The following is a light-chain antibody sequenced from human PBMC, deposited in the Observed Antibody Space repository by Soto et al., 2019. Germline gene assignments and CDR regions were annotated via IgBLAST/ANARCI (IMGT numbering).Light chain of an antibody. CDR3: QSYDSSLSGSKAV. J-gene: IGLJ7*01. CDR1: SSNIGAGYD. Sequence: QSVLTQPTSVSGAPGQRVTISCTGSSSNIGAGYDVHWYQQLPGTAPKLLIYGNSNRPSGVPDRFSGSKSGTSASLAITGLQAEDEAYYYCQSYDSSLSGSKAVFGGGTQLTVL. V-gene: IGLV1-40*01. CDR2: GNS.